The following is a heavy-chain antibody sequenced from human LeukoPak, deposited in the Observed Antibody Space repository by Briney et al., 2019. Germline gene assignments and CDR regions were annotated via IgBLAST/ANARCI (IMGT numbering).Heavy chain of an antibody. CDR2: ISWNSGSI. CDR3: AKGSEYDILTGYNDY. Sequence: GGSLRLSCAASGFTFDDYAMHWVRQAPGKGLEWVSGISWNSGSIGYADSVKGRFTISRDNAKNSLYLQMNSLRAEDTALYYCAKGSEYDILTGYNDYWGQGTLVTVSS. CDR1: GFTFDDYA. D-gene: IGHD3-9*01. J-gene: IGHJ4*02. V-gene: IGHV3-9*01.